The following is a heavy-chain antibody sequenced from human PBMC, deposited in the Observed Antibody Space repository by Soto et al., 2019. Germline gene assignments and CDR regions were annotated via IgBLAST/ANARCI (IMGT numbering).Heavy chain of an antibody. V-gene: IGHV4-59*01. Sequence: SETLSLTCTVSGGSIRNYYWSWLRQPPGKGLEWLGYIYYSGSTNYNPSLKSRVSISIDMSKKQFSLKLNSVTAADTAVYYCAREEQSSRSSGYSSYGLDVWGQGTTVTVSS. CDR2: IYYSGST. CDR3: AREEQSSRSSGYSSYGLDV. CDR1: GGSIRNYY. D-gene: IGHD6-6*01. J-gene: IGHJ6*02.